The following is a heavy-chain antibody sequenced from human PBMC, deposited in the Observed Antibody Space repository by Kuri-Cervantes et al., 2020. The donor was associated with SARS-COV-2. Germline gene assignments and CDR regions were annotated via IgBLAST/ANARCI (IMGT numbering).Heavy chain of an antibody. J-gene: IGHJ4*02. CDR2: MNPNSGNT. V-gene: IGHV1-8*01. Sequence: ASVKVSCKASGYTFTSYDINWVRQATGQGLEWMGWMNPNSGNTGYAQKFQGRVTITRDTPATTVYMELSSLRFDDTAVYYCARVSDYWGQGTLVTVSS. CDR1: GYTFTSYD. CDR3: ARVSDY.